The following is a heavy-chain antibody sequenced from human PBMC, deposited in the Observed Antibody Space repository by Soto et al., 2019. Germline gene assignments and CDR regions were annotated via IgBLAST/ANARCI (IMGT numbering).Heavy chain of an antibody. D-gene: IGHD3-22*01. CDR3: ARYDNSGSHGFDI. CDR1: GGSISSGGYY. Sequence: QVQLQESGPGLVKPLQTLSLTCTVSGGSISSGGYYWSWIRQHPGKGLEWIGYIYYSGSTYYNPSLKSRVTISVDTSKNQFSLKLSSVTAADTAVYYCARYDNSGSHGFDIWGQGTMVTVSS. CDR2: IYYSGST. J-gene: IGHJ3*02. V-gene: IGHV4-31*03.